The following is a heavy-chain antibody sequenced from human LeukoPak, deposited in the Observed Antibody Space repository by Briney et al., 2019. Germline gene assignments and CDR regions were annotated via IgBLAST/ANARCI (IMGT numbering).Heavy chain of an antibody. D-gene: IGHD1-26*01. CDR3: ARDLFNIGGATIEDY. Sequence: SETLSLTCTVSGGSISSYYWSWIRQPPGKGLEWIGYIYYRGSTNYNPSLKSRVTMSVDTSKNQFSLKLSSVTAADTAVYYCARDLFNIGGATIEDYWGQGTLVTVSS. CDR1: GGSISSYY. J-gene: IGHJ4*02. V-gene: IGHV4-59*12. CDR2: IYYRGST.